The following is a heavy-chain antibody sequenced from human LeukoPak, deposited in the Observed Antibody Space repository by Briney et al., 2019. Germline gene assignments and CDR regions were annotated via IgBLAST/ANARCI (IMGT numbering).Heavy chain of an antibody. V-gene: IGHV1-69*13. D-gene: IGHD3-22*01. J-gene: IGHJ4*02. Sequence: SVKVSCKASGYTFTSYGISWVRQAPGQGLEWMGGIIPIFGTANYAQKFQGRVTITADESTSTAYMELSSLRSEDTAVYYCATYYYDSSGYPRPDYWGQGTLVTVSS. CDR3: ATYYYDSSGYPRPDY. CDR1: GYTFTSYG. CDR2: IIPIFGTA.